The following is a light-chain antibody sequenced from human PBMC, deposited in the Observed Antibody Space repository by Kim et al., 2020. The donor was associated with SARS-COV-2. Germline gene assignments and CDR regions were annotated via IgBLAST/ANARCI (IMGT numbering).Light chain of an antibody. Sequence: SPGERATRSCRASQSVAGNSLAWYQQRPGQSPRLLIHGTSTRATGIPGRFSGSGSGTDFTLTISRLDPEDFAVYYCQHYDDSLFTFGPGTKVDIK. V-gene: IGKV3-20*01. CDR2: GTS. CDR3: QHYDDSLFT. CDR1: QSVAGNS. J-gene: IGKJ3*01.